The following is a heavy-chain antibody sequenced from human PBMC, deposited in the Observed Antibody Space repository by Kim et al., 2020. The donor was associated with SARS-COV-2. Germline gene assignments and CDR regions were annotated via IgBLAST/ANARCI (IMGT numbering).Heavy chain of an antibody. Sequence: GGSLRLSCAASGFTFSSYAMHWVRQAPGKGLEWVAVISYDGSNKYYADSVKGRFTISRDNSKNTLYLQMNSLRAEDTAVYYCARVLGEWVLLLYFDYWG. CDR2: ISYDGSNK. CDR1: GFTFSSYA. J-gene: IGHJ4*01. V-gene: IGHV3-30-3*01. CDR3: ARVLGEWVLLLYFDY. D-gene: IGHD1-26*01.